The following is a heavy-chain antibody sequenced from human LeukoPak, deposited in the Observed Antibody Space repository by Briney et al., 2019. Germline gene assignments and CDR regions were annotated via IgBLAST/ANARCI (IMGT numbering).Heavy chain of an antibody. J-gene: IGHJ4*02. CDR3: VRDHHLYSSSWYGGYYFDY. Sequence: GGSLRLSCAASGFTFSSYGMHWVRQAPGKGLEWVAVIWYDGSNKYYADSVKGRFTISRDNSKNTLYLQMNSLRAEDTAVYYCVRDHHLYSSSWYGGYYFDYWGQGTLVTVSS. D-gene: IGHD6-13*01. V-gene: IGHV3-33*01. CDR2: IWYDGSNK. CDR1: GFTFSSYG.